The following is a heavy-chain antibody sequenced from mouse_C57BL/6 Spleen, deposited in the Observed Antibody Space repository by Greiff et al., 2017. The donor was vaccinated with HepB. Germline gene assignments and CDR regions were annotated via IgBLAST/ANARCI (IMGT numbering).Heavy chain of an antibody. J-gene: IGHJ2*01. V-gene: IGHV1-64*01. Sequence: QVQLQQSGAELVKPGASVKLSCKASGYTFTSYWMHWVKQRPGQGLEWIGMIHPNSGSTNYNEKFKSKATLTVDKSSSTAYMQLSSLTSEDSAVYYCARPLITTVVDYWGQGTTLTVSS. D-gene: IGHD1-1*01. CDR2: IHPNSGST. CDR1: GYTFTSYW. CDR3: ARPLITTVVDY.